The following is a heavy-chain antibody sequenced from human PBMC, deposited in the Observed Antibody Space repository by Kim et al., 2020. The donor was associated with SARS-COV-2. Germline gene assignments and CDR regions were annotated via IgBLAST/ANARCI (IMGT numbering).Heavy chain of an antibody. J-gene: IGHJ6*02. CDR3: ARVYHPRVIIPPPLYYYYGMDV. D-gene: IGHD3-3*01. Sequence: ASVKVSCKASGYTFTSYGISWVRQAPGQGLEWMGWISAYNGNTNYAQKLQGRVTMTTDTSTSTAYMELRSLRSDDTAVYYCARVYHPRVIIPPPLYYYYGMDVWGQGTTVTVSS. CDR2: ISAYNGNT. V-gene: IGHV1-18*01. CDR1: GYTFTSYG.